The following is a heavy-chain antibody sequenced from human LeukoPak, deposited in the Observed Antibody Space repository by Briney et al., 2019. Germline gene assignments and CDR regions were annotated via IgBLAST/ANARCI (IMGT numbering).Heavy chain of an antibody. CDR3: AKDTGGYDFNWFDP. J-gene: IGHJ5*02. D-gene: IGHD5-12*01. CDR1: GFTFSSYA. CDR2: ISGSGGST. V-gene: IGHV3-23*01. Sequence: GGSLRLSCAASGFTFSSYAMHWVRQAPGKGLEWVSAISGSGGSTYYADSVKGRFTISRDNSKNTLYLQMNSLRAEDTAVYYCAKDTGGYDFNWFDPWGQGTLVTVSS.